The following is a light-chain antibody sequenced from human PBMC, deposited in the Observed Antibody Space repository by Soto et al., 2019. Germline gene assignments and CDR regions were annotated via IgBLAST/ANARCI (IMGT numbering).Light chain of an antibody. CDR3: QSYDSSLSGSVV. Sequence: QPVLTQPPSVSGAPGQRVTISCTGSSSNIGAGYDVHWYQQLPGTAPKVLIYGNSNRPAGVPDRFSGSKSGTSASLAITGLQAEDEADYNCQSYDSSLSGSVVFGGGTKLTVL. CDR1: SSNIGAGYD. J-gene: IGLJ2*01. V-gene: IGLV1-40*01. CDR2: GNS.